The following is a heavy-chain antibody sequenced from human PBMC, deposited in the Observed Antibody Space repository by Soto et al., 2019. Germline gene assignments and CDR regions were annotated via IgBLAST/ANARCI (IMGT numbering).Heavy chain of an antibody. J-gene: IGHJ4*02. CDR2: ISGLNGNT. Sequence: QVHLVQSGVEVKKPGASVKVSCKASGYSFSTYGISWVRQAPGQGLEWMGWISGLNGNTNYAQNLQGRVTMTTDTSARTAYMELRSLGFDDTAMYYCARDPFGEDGAGYFDYWGQGTLVTVSS. CDR3: ARDPFGEDGAGYFDY. D-gene: IGHD3-10*01. V-gene: IGHV1-18*01. CDR1: GYSFSTYG.